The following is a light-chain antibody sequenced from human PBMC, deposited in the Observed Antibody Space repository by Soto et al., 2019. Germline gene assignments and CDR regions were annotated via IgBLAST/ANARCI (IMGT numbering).Light chain of an antibody. Sequence: QSALTQPASVSGSPGQSITISCTGTSSDVGGYNYVSWYQQHPGKAPKLMIYDVSNRPSGVSNRFSGSKSGNTASLTISGLQDEDDADYYCSSYTSSSTLDVFGTGTKLTVL. CDR3: SSYTSSSTLDV. CDR1: SSDVGGYNY. CDR2: DVS. V-gene: IGLV2-14*01. J-gene: IGLJ1*01.